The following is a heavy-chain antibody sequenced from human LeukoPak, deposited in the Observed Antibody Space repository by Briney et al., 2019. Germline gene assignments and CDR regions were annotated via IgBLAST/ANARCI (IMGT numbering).Heavy chain of an antibody. CDR1: GYSFTSYW. J-gene: IGHJ3*02. Sequence: GESLKISCKGSGYSFTSYWIGWERQMPGKGLEWMGIIYPGDSDTRYSPSFQGQVTISADKSISTAYLQWSSLKASDTAMYYCARPPRRYYGSGSHAFDIWGRGTMVTVSS. D-gene: IGHD3-10*01. CDR3: ARPPRRYYGSGSHAFDI. V-gene: IGHV5-51*01. CDR2: IYPGDSDT.